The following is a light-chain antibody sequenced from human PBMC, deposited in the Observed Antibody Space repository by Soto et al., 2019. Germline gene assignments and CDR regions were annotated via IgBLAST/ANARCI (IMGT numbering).Light chain of an antibody. CDR1: RSDIGDSNF. Sequence: QSVLTQPASVSGSPGQSVTISCTGPRSDIGDSNFISWYQHSPGKAPRLLIYEVNNRPSGVSRRFSGSKAGNTASLTISGLLEDDEADYFCASFRSGNILVFGSGTKLTVL. V-gene: IGLV2-14*01. CDR3: ASFRSGNILV. J-gene: IGLJ1*01. CDR2: EVN.